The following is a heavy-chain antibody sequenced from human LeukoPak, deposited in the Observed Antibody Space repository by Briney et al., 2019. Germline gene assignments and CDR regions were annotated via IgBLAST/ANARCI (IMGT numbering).Heavy chain of an antibody. V-gene: IGHV3-30-3*01. CDR2: ISYDGSNK. CDR1: GFTFSSYA. CDR3: ARDLSPHIVVVTAILYY. D-gene: IGHD2-21*02. Sequence: GGSLRLSCAASGFTFSSYAMHWVRQAPGKGLEWVAVISYDGSNKYYADSVKGRFTISRDNSKNTLYLQMNSLSAEDTAVYYCARDLSPHIVVVTAILYYWGQGTLVTVSS. J-gene: IGHJ4*02.